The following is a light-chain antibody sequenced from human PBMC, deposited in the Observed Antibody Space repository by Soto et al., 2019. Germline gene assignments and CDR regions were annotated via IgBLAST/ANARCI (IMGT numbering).Light chain of an antibody. CDR3: QHHNSYTPA. CDR2: AAS. Sequence: DIQMTQSPSSLSASVGERVTSXXRASQGIRNDLGWYQQKPGKAPKRXIYAASSLQSGVPSRFSGSGAGTEFTLTISSPQPEDFATYYCQHHNSYTPAFGHGTKVDI. J-gene: IGKJ1*01. V-gene: IGKV1-17*01. CDR1: QGIRND.